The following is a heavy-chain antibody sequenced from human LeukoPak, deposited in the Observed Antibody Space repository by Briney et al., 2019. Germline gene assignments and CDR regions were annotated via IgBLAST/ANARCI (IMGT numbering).Heavy chain of an antibody. V-gene: IGHV3-7*01. Sequence: GGSLRLSCAASGFTFSSYWMSWARQAPGKGLEWVANIKQDGSEKYYVDSVKGRFTISRDNAKNSLYLQMNSLRAEDTAVYYCARDIKLGSTWYSVWFDPWGQGTLVTVSS. CDR3: ARDIKLGSTWYSVWFDP. CDR2: IKQDGSEK. J-gene: IGHJ5*02. CDR1: GFTFSSYW. D-gene: IGHD6-13*01.